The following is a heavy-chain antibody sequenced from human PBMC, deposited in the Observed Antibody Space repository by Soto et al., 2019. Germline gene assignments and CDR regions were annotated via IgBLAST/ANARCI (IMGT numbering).Heavy chain of an antibody. V-gene: IGHV4-59*01. J-gene: IGHJ3*02. CDR1: GGSISSYY. Sequence: PSETLSLTCTVSGGSISSYYWSWIRQPPGKGLEWIGYIYYSGSTNYNPSIKSRVTISVDTSKNKFSLKLSSVTAADTAVFYCAIWTTVPTERFDAFVIGGQGTRVTVSS. CDR3: AIWTTVPTERFDAFVI. CDR2: IYYSGST. D-gene: IGHD4-17*01.